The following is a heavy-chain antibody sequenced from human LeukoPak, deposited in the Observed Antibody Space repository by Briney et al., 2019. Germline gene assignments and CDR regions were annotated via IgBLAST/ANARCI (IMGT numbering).Heavy chain of an antibody. CDR3: ARDRHYDYVWGTYRQDTFDF. D-gene: IGHD3-16*02. J-gene: IGHJ4*02. CDR2: IKQDGSDK. V-gene: IGHV3-7*01. Sequence: GGSLRLSCVASGFTFSSYWMSWVRQAPGKGLEWVANIKQDGSDKYYVDSVKGRFTISRDNAKNSLYLQMNSLRAEDTAVYYCARDRHYDYVWGTYRQDTFDFWGQGTLVTVSS. CDR1: GFTFSSYW.